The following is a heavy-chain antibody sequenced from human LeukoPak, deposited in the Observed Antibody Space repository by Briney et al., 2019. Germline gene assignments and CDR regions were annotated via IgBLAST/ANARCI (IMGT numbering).Heavy chain of an antibody. Sequence: ASVKVSCKASGYSFTNYGVNWVRQAPGRRLEWLGWISGYTGNTDYAQKFQGRVTMTTDTSTTTAYMELRSLRSDDTAVYYCARAPRVASTGRFDYWGQGTLVTVSS. V-gene: IGHV1-18*01. CDR3: ARAPRVASTGRFDY. D-gene: IGHD6-13*01. J-gene: IGHJ4*02. CDR1: GYSFTNYG. CDR2: ISGYTGNT.